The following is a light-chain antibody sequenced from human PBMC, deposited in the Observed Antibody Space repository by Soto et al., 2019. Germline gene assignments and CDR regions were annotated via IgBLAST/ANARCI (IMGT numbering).Light chain of an antibody. CDR2: DAS. J-gene: IGKJ4*02. V-gene: IGKV3-11*01. Sequence: EIVLTQSPATLSLSPGERATLSCRASQSVSSYLAWYQQKRGQAPRLLIYDASNRATGIPARFSGSGSGTDLPLTIGSQEPEDVAVYYCQQRRSCPPGLTFGGGTKVEIK. CDR3: QQRRSCPPGLT. CDR1: QSVSSY.